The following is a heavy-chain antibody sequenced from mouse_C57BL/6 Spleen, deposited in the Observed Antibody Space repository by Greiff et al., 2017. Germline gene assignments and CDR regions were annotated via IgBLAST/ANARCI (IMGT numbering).Heavy chain of an antibody. CDR3: ARGGYGYDEDYAMDY. D-gene: IGHD2-2*01. CDR1: GYTFTSYW. CDR2: IHPNSGST. J-gene: IGHJ4*01. Sequence: QVQLQQPGAELVKPGASVQLSCKASGYTFTSYWMHWVKQRPGQGLEWIGMIHPNSGSTNYNEKFKSKATLTVDKSSSTAYMQLSSLTSEDSAVYYCARGGYGYDEDYAMDYWGQGTSVTVSS. V-gene: IGHV1-64*01.